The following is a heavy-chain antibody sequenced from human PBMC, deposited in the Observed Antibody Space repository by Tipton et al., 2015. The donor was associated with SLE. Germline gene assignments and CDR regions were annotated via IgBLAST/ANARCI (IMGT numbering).Heavy chain of an antibody. J-gene: IGHJ4*02. Sequence: LRLSCGDYSGSFSGFYWSWIRQPPGKGLEWIGEINHGGDTNYNPSLESRVTISVDTSKNQFSLKLSSVTAADTAVYYCARRGLEYYYGSGSYYTHFDYWCQGTLVTVSS. CDR1: SGSFSGFY. D-gene: IGHD3-10*01. CDR3: ARRGLEYYYGSGSYYTHFDY. CDR2: INHGGDT. V-gene: IGHV4-34*01.